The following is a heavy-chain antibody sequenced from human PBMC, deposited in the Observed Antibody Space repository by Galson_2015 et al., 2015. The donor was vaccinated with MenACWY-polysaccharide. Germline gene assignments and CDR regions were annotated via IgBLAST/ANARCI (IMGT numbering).Heavy chain of an antibody. J-gene: IGHJ6*03. D-gene: IGHD1-20*01. CDR2: FDPEDGET. V-gene: IGHV1-24*01. Sequence: SVKVSCKVTGYTLTKLSMHWVRQAPGKGLEWMGGFDPEDGETIYAQKFQGRVTMTEDTSTDTAYMELRSLRSEDTAVCYCSSGGSPIGISGTYYYYYMDVWGKGTTVTVSS. CDR3: SSGGSPIGISGTYYYYYMDV. CDR1: GYTLTKLS.